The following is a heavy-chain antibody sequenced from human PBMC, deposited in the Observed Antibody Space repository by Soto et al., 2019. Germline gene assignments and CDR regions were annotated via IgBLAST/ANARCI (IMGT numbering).Heavy chain of an antibody. D-gene: IGHD3-9*01. CDR2: IYYSGST. CDR1: GGSVSSSGYY. V-gene: IGHV4-61*08. Sequence: SETLSLTCTVSGGSVSSSGYYWSWIRQPPGKGLEWIGYIYYSGSTNYNPSLKSRVTISVDTSKNQFSLKLSSVTAADTAVYYCERLWGYDISLGHPYFDYWGQGTLVTVCS. CDR3: ERLWGYDISLGHPYFDY. J-gene: IGHJ4*02.